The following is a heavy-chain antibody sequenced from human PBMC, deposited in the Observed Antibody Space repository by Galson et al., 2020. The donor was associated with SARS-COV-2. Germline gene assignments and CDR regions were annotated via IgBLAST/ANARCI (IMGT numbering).Heavy chain of an antibody. V-gene: IGHV4-38-2*01. D-gene: IGHD6-13*01. CDR3: ARGYSSSWYFG. CDR2: IYHSGST. J-gene: IGHJ4*02. CDR1: GYSISSGYY. Sequence: SETLSLTCAVSGYSISSGYYWGWIRQPPGKGLEWLGSIYHSGSTYYNPSLKSRVTISVDTSKNQFSLKLSSVTAADTAVYYCARGYSSSWYFGWGQGTLVTVSS.